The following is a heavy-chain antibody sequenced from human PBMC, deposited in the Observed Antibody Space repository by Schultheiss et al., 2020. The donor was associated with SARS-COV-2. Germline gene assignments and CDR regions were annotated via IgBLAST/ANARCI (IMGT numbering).Heavy chain of an antibody. D-gene: IGHD6-25*01. CDR1: GFTFSDYY. J-gene: IGHJ4*02. V-gene: IGHV3-66*01. CDR2: ICCGDKT. Sequence: GESLKISCAASGFTFSDYYMSWVRQAPGKGLEWVSFICCGDKTEYAESVKGRFSISRDNSKNTLYLQMNSLRAEDTAVYYCARDPGRSGELDYWGQGTLVTVSS. CDR3: ARDPGRSGELDY.